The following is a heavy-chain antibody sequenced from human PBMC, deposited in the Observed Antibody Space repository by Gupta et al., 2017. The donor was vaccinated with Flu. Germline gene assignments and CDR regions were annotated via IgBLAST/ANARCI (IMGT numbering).Heavy chain of an antibody. J-gene: IGHJ4*02. V-gene: IGHV1-69*01. CDR2: IIPVFGTE. CDR3: ARAGIVFCGGDCYFDS. D-gene: IGHD2-21*02. CDR1: GGNFKNYG. Sequence: QVQLVQSGAEVKRPGSSVKVSCKASGGNFKNYGIDWVRQAPGQGLEWMGGIIPVFGTEKSAQKFQGRLTITADESTSTAYMELSGLRSDDTAAYYCARAGIVFCGGDCYFDSWGQGTLVTVSS.